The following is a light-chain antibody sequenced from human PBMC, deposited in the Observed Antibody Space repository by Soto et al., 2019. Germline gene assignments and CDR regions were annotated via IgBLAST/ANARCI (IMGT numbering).Light chain of an antibody. V-gene: IGKV1-5*01. CDR3: LQYSSHSWT. J-gene: IGKJ1*01. CDR1: RSISDW. Sequence: DIQMTQSPSSLSPSAGDRVTITCRASRSISDWLTWYQQKPGKAPELLIFDASNLKSGVSSRFSGSGSGIEFTLTISRLQPDDVATYYCLQYSSHSWTFGQGTKVDIK. CDR2: DAS.